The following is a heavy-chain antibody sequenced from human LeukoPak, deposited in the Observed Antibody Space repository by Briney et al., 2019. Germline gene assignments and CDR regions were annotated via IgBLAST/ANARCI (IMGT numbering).Heavy chain of an antibody. CDR3: AKDKGVAGHDY. V-gene: IGHV3-23*01. J-gene: IGHJ4*02. D-gene: IGHD3-3*01. CDR2: ISGSAGST. CDR1: GFTFSSYG. Sequence: GGSLRLSCAASGFTFSSYGMSWVRQAPGKGLEWVSAISGSAGSTYYADSVKGRFTISRDNSKNTLYLQMNSLRADDTAVYYSAKDKGVAGHDYWGQGTLVTVSS.